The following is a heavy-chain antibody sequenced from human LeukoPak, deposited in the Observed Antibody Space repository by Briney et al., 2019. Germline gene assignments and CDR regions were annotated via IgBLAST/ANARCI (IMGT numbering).Heavy chain of an antibody. J-gene: IGHJ4*02. D-gene: IGHD4-17*01. CDR3: ARGYGDYVAYFDY. CDR1: GFTFSSYR. CDR2: IHGDGTNT. Sequence: GGSLRLSCAGSGFTFSSYRMHWVRQAPGKGLVWVSRIHGDGTNTKYANSVKGRFTISRDNAKNTLYLQMNSLRAEDTAVYYCARGYGDYVAYFDYWGQGTLVTVSS. V-gene: IGHV3-74*03.